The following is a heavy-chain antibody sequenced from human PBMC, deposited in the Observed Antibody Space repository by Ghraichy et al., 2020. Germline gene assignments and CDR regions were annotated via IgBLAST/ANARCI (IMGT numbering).Heavy chain of an antibody. V-gene: IGHV1-2*06. CDR3: ARVKGSGWYLDAFDI. D-gene: IGHD6-19*01. CDR1: GYTFTGYY. J-gene: IGHJ3*02. CDR2: INPNSGGT. Sequence: ASVKVSCKASGYTFTGYYMHWVRQAPGQGLEWMGRINPNSGGTNYAQKFQGRVTMTRDTSISTAYMELSRLRSDDTAVYYCARVKGSGWYLDAFDIWGQGTMVTVSS.